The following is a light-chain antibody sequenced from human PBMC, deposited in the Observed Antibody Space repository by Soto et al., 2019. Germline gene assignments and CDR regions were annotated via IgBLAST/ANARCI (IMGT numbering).Light chain of an antibody. V-gene: IGKV3-15*01. CDR1: QSVSSL. CDR3: QQYYDWPIT. CDR2: SVS. J-gene: IGKJ5*01. Sequence: EIVMTQSPATLAWSPGSRGTLSCRASQSVSSLLAWYEQKPVQAPRLLIYSVSTRATGIPARFSGSGSVADFTLTLTSLQSEDFAVYYWQQYYDWPITFGQGTRLEIK.